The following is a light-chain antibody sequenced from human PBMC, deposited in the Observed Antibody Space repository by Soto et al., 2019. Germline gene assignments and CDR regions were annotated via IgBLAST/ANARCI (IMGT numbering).Light chain of an antibody. J-gene: IGLJ1*01. Sequence: QSVLIQPASVSGSPGHSITISCTGTSSDVGRYNLVSWYQHHPGKAPKVMIYDVTNRPSGVSNRFSGSKSGNTASLTISGLQADDEADYYCSSRSSSSARVCGTWTKVTVL. CDR1: SSDVGRYNL. CDR2: DVT. V-gene: IGLV2-14*03. CDR3: SSRSSSSARV.